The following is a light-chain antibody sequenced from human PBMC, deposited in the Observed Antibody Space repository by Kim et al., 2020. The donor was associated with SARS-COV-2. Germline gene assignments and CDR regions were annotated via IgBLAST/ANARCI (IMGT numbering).Light chain of an antibody. Sequence: ASVGDRVTITCRASQVSNNLLGWYQQKSGKAPKLLIYDASSLESGVPSRFSGSGSGTDFTLTISSLQPEDFATYYCQQFNNYPLTFGGGTKVDIK. CDR3: QQFNNYPLT. J-gene: IGKJ4*01. CDR1: QVSNNL. CDR2: DAS. V-gene: IGKV1D-13*01.